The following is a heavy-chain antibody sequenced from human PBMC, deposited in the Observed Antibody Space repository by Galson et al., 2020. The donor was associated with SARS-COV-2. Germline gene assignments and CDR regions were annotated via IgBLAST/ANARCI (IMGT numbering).Heavy chain of an antibody. CDR1: GFTFDDYA. Sequence: GGSLRLSCAASGFTFDDYAMHWVRQAPGKGLEWVSGISWNSGSLGYADSVKGRFTISRDNAQNSLYLQMNSLRAEDTALYYCAKISIRAGVVAAMYYFDYWGQGTLVTVSS. CDR2: ISWNSGSL. J-gene: IGHJ4*02. D-gene: IGHD2-15*01. CDR3: AKISIRAGVVAAMYYFDY. V-gene: IGHV3-9*01.